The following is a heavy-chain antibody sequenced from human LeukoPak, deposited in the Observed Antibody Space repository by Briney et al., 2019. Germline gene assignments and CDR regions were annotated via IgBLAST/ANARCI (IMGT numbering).Heavy chain of an antibody. CDR1: GGSFSGYY. Sequence: SETLSLTCAVYGGSFSGYYWSWIRQPPGKGLEWIGYIYYSGSTYYNPSLKSRVTISVDTSKNQFSLKLSSVTAADTAVYYCASDYGDYRFDYWGQGTLVTVSS. CDR2: IYYSGST. V-gene: IGHV4-34*01. CDR3: ASDYGDYRFDY. J-gene: IGHJ4*02. D-gene: IGHD4-17*01.